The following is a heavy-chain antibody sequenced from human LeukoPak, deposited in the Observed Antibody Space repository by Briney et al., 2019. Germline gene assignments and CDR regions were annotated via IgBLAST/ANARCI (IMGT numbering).Heavy chain of an antibody. V-gene: IGHV3-7*01. CDR3: ARDWDS. CDR1: GGSISSGDYY. J-gene: IGHJ4*02. CDR2: IKQDGSEK. Sequence: TLSLTCTVSGGSISSGDYYWSWIRQPPGKGLEWVANIKQDGSEKYYVDSVKGRLTISRDNAKNSLYLQMNSLGVEDTAVYYCARDWDSWGQGTLVTVSS.